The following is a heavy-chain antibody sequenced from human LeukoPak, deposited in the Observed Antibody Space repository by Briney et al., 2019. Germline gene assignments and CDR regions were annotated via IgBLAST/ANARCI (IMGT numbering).Heavy chain of an antibody. Sequence: PETLSLTCAVYGGSFSGYYWSWIRQPPGKGLEWIGEINHSGSTNYNPSLKSRVTISVDTSKNQFSLKLSSVTAADTAVYYCARLDWNGGFDYWGQGTLVTVSS. D-gene: IGHD1-1*01. J-gene: IGHJ4*02. CDR2: INHSGST. V-gene: IGHV4-34*01. CDR1: GGSFSGYY. CDR3: ARLDWNGGFDY.